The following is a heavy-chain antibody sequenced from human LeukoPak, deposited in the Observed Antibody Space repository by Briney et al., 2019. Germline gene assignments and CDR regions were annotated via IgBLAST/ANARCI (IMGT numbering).Heavy chain of an antibody. Sequence: AGSLKLSCAASGFTFSGSAMHWLRQASGKGLEWVGRIRSKANSYATAYAASVKGRFTISRDDSKNTAYLQMNSLKTEDTAVYYCTTNGYYYDSSGYYYVEYRGQGTLVTVSS. CDR2: IRSKANSYAT. CDR3: TTNGYYYDSSGYYYVEY. J-gene: IGHJ4*02. D-gene: IGHD3-22*01. CDR1: GFTFSGSA. V-gene: IGHV3-73*01.